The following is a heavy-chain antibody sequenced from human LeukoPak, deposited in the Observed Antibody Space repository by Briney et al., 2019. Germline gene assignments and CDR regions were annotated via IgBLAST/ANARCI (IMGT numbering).Heavy chain of an antibody. CDR3: ARWFGTYNWFDP. D-gene: IGHD3-10*01. CDR1: GGSISSSSYY. V-gene: IGHV4-61*05. CDR2: IYYSGST. J-gene: IGHJ5*02. Sequence: SETLSLTCTVSGGSISSSSYYWGWIRQPPGKGLEWIGYIYYSGSTNYNPSLKSRVTISVDTSKNQFSLKLSSVTAADTAVYYCARWFGTYNWFDPWGQGTLVTVSS.